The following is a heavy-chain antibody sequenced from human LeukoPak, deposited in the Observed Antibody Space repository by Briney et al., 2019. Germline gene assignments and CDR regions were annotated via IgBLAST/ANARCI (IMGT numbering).Heavy chain of an antibody. Sequence: GSLRLSCAASGFTFSSYEMNWVRQAPGKGLEWVSSISSSSSYIYYADSVKGRFTISRDNAKNSLYLQMNSLRAEDTAVYYCARGAAYCGGDCSPGDAFDIWGQGTMVTVSS. CDR2: ISSSSSYI. CDR1: GFTFSSYE. D-gene: IGHD2-21*02. V-gene: IGHV3-21*04. CDR3: ARGAAYCGGDCSPGDAFDI. J-gene: IGHJ3*02.